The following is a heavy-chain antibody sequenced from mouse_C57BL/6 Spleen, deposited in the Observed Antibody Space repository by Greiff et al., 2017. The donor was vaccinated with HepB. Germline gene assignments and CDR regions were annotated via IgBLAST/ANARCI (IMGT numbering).Heavy chain of an antibody. CDR2: INPNYGTT. Sequence: VHVKQSGPELVKPGASVKISCKASGYSFTDYNMNWVKQSNGKSLEWIGVINPNYGTTSYNQKFKGKATLTVDQSSSTAYMQLNSLTSEDSAVYYCARDYFTTVVGGGYWGQGTTLTVSS. J-gene: IGHJ2*01. V-gene: IGHV1-39*01. D-gene: IGHD1-1*01. CDR1: GYSFTDYN. CDR3: ARDYFTTVVGGGY.